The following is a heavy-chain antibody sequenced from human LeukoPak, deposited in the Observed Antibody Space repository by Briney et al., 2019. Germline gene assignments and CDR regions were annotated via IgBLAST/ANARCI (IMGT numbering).Heavy chain of an antibody. V-gene: IGHV3-30*18. Sequence: HSGGSLRLSCAASGFTFSNYGMHWVRQAPGKGLEWVAMISYEGSNKYYADSVKGRFTISRDNSKNTLYLQMNSLRAEDTAVYYCAKDHADSSGSLPFNWGQGTLVTVSS. CDR2: ISYEGSNK. D-gene: IGHD3-22*01. CDR1: GFTFSNYG. CDR3: AKDHADSSGSLPFN. J-gene: IGHJ4*02.